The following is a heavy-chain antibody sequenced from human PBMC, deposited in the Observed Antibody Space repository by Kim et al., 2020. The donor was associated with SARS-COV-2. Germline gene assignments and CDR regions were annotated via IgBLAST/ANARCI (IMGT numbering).Heavy chain of an antibody. CDR1: GFTFNNYC. CDR3: ARGFFRHGFDV. Sequence: GGSLRLSCAASGFTFNNYCMNWVRHAPGKGLEWVSRISSDGGITNYADSVKGRFTISRDNAENTLYLQMNSLRAEDTAVYYCARGFFRHGFDVWGEGSTGTVSS. V-gene: IGHV3-74*01. CDR2: ISSDGGIT. D-gene: IGHD3-10*01. J-gene: IGHJ6*02.